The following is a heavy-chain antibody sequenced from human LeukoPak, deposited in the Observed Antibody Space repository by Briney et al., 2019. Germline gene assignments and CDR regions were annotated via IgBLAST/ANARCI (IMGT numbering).Heavy chain of an antibody. CDR2: IYPGDSDT. CDR3: ASPRGHYDSSAFDF. J-gene: IGHJ4*02. Sequence: GAALKISCKISGTSFTTYWIGWVRQMPGKGLEWMGIIYPGDSDTIYSPSFQGQVTISADRSIKTAYLQWSSLKASDTAMYYCASPRGHYDSSAFDFWGQGTLVTVSS. D-gene: IGHD3-22*01. V-gene: IGHV5-51*01. CDR1: GTSFTTYW.